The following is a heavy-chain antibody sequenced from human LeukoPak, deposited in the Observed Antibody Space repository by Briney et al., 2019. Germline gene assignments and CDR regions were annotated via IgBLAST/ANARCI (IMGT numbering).Heavy chain of an antibody. V-gene: IGHV3-11*03. CDR1: GFTFSDSY. Sequence: GGSLRLSCAASGFTFSDSYMSWIRQAPGKGLEWVSYISRSSSYTKYADSVKGRFTISRDSAKNTLYLQMSSLRAEDTAVYYCAKPKDNSLYCFDYWGQGTLVTVSS. D-gene: IGHD1-20*01. CDR3: AKPKDNSLYCFDY. CDR2: ISRSSSYT. J-gene: IGHJ4*02.